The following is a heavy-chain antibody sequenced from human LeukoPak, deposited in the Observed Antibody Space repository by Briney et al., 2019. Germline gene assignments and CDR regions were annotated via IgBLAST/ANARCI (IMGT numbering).Heavy chain of an antibody. Sequence: PGGSLRLSCAASGFTFSSYAMHWVRQAPGKGLEWVAVISYDGSNKYYADSVKGRFTVSRDNSKNTLYLQTDSLRTEDTAVYYCVKDLSGAWSFDFWGQGTLVTVSS. V-gene: IGHV3-30-3*01. D-gene: IGHD6-19*01. CDR1: GFTFSSYA. J-gene: IGHJ4*02. CDR3: VKDLSGAWSFDF. CDR2: ISYDGSNK.